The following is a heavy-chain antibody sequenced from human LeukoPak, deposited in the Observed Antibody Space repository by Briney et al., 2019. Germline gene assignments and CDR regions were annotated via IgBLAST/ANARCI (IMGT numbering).Heavy chain of an antibody. CDR2: FDIEDGET. CDR1: GYTLTELS. J-gene: IGHJ5*02. Sequence: ASVKVCCSVSGYTLTELSLHWVREAPGPGLGWMGGFDIEDGETIYAQKFQGRVTMTEDTSTDTAYMKLSSLRSEDTAVYYCATLVYDPYSSSSQPAFDPWSQGTLVTVSS. V-gene: IGHV1-24*01. D-gene: IGHD6-13*01. CDR3: ATLVYDPYSSSSQPAFDP.